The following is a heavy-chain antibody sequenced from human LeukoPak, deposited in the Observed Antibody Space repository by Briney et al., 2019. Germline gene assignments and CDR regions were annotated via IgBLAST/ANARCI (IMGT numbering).Heavy chain of an antibody. D-gene: IGHD5-12*01. Sequence: PSETLSLTCTVSGGSINSYYWSWIRQSPGKGLEWIGYISYSGNTNYNPSLKSRVTISVDTSKNQSSLKLSSVTAADTAVYYCARDRGLRPDLDAFDIWGQGTMVTVSS. CDR3: ARDRGLRPDLDAFDI. CDR2: ISYSGNT. V-gene: IGHV4-59*01. J-gene: IGHJ3*02. CDR1: GGSINSYY.